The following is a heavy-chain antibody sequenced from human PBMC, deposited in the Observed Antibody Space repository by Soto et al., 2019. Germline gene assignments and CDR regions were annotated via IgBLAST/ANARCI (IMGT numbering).Heavy chain of an antibody. J-gene: IGHJ3*02. D-gene: IGHD5-12*01. CDR3: ARGSGYEHDAFDI. V-gene: IGHV1-3*01. CDR2: INAGNGNT. Sequence: ASVKVSCKASGYTFTSYAMHWVRQAPGQRLEWMGWINAGNGNTKYSQKFQGRVTITRDTSASTAYMELSSLRSEDTAVYYCARGSGYEHDAFDIWGQGTMVTVSS. CDR1: GYTFTSYA.